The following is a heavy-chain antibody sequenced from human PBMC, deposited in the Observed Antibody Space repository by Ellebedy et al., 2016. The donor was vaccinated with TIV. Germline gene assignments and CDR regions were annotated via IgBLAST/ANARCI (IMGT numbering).Heavy chain of an antibody. CDR2: IIPIFGTA. Sequence: SVKVSXXVSGYTLTELSMHWVRQAPGKGLEWMGGIIPIFGTANYAQKFQGRVTITADKSTSTAYMELSSLRSEDTAVYYCATGQTSLTISSGWYLDYWGQGTLVTVSS. CDR1: GYTLTELS. V-gene: IGHV1-69*06. J-gene: IGHJ4*02. CDR3: ATGQTSLTISSGWYLDY. D-gene: IGHD6-19*01.